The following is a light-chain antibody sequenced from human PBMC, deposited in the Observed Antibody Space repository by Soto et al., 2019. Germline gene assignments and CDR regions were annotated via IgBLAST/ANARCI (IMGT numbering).Light chain of an antibody. CDR1: SSNIGSNY. Sequence: QSVLTQPPSASGTPGQRVTISCSGSSSNIGSNYVYWYQQLPATAPKLLIYRNNQRTSGVPDRFSGSKSGTSASLAISGLRSEDEADYYCAAWDDSLSAVVFGGGTKLTVL. V-gene: IGLV1-47*01. J-gene: IGLJ2*01. CDR2: RNN. CDR3: AAWDDSLSAVV.